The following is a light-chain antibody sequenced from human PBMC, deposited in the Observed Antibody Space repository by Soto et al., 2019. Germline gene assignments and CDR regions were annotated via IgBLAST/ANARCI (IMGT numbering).Light chain of an antibody. CDR2: KAS. V-gene: IGKV1-5*03. CDR1: QTISSW. J-gene: IGKJ1*01. Sequence: DIQLTQSHYTLCGCVGERVTLTCRASQTISSWLAWYQQKPGKAPKLLIYKASTLKSGVPSRFSGSGSGTEFTLTISSLQPDDFATYYCQHYNSYSEAFGQGTKVDIK. CDR3: QHYNSYSEA.